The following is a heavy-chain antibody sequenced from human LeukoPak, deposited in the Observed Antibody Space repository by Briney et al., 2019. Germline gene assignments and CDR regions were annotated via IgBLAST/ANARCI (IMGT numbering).Heavy chain of an antibody. D-gene: IGHD2-15*01. Sequence: SETLSLTCTVSGGSISNSYWCWVRQPAGKGLEWIGRISASGNTDYNPSLKGRVTMSADTSKNQLSLRLTSVTAADTAVYYCAREGRSSTPGYWGQGTLVTVSS. CDR2: ISASGNT. J-gene: IGHJ4*02. CDR3: AREGRSSTPGY. CDR1: GGSISNSY. V-gene: IGHV4-4*07.